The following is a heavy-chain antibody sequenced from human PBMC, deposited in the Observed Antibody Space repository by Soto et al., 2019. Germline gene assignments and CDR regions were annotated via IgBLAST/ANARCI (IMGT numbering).Heavy chain of an antibody. V-gene: IGHV5-51*01. CDR2: IFPADSDT. Sequence: GESLEISCKGSGYSFSNYWIACVRQMPGKGLEWMGIIFPADSDTKYSPSFQGKVTISADKYISTAYLQWSSLKASDTAMYYCASSVVVPSTMNYFEYWGQGSLVTVSS. J-gene: IGHJ4*02. D-gene: IGHD2-15*01. CDR3: ASSVVVPSTMNYFEY. CDR1: GYSFSNYW.